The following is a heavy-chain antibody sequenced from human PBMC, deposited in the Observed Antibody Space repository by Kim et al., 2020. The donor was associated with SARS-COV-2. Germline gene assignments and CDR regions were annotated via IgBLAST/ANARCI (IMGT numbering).Heavy chain of an antibody. CDR3: ARERRITIFGVVITAYYYYGMDV. J-gene: IGHJ6*02. D-gene: IGHD3-3*01. CDR2: INAGNGNT. CDR1: GYTFTSYA. V-gene: IGHV1-3*01. Sequence: ASVKVSCKASGYTFTSYAMHWVRQAPGQRLEWMGWINAGNGNTKYSQKFQGRVTITRDTSASTAYMELSSLRSEDTTVYYCARERRITIFGVVITAYYYYGMDVWGQGTTVTVSS.